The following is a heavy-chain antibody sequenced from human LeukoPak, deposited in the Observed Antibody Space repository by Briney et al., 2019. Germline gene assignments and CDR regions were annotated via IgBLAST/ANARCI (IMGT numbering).Heavy chain of an antibody. CDR3: ARDLPVARAFDI. Sequence: ASVKVSCKTSGFTFNAHGFSWVRQAPGQGLEWMGWISAYNGNTNYAQKLQGRVTMTTDTSTSTAYMELRSLRSDDTAVYYCARDLPVARAFDIWGQGTMVTVSS. D-gene: IGHD4-11*01. CDR2: ISAYNGNT. J-gene: IGHJ3*02. CDR1: GFTFNAHG. V-gene: IGHV1-18*01.